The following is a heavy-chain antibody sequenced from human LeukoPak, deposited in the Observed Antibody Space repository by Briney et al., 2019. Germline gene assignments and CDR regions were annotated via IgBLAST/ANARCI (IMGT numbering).Heavy chain of an antibody. CDR1: GGSFSGYY. Sequence: PSETLSLTCAVYGGSFSGYYWSWIRQPPGKGLEWIGEINHSGSTNYNPSLKSRVTISVDTSKNQFSLKLSFVTAADTAVYYCARGFGTQGYELGYYFDYWGQGTLVPVSS. V-gene: IGHV4-34*01. CDR3: ARGFGTQGYELGYYFDY. D-gene: IGHD5-12*01. CDR2: INHSGST. J-gene: IGHJ4*02.